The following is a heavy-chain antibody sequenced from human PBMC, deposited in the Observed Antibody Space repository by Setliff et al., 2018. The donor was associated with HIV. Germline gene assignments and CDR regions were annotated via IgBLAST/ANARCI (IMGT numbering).Heavy chain of an antibody. CDR1: GLSMSYNY. V-gene: IGHV4-59*01. Sequence: SETLSLTCTVSGLSMSYNYWTWIRQSPGKGLEWIGYVHYSGSTRYNPSLKSRVTLSVDTSKHQFSLKLSSVTAADTAVYYCARVQMAYAAFDVWGQGTMVTVSS. J-gene: IGHJ3*01. CDR3: ARVQMAYAAFDV. CDR2: VHYSGST. D-gene: IGHD4-17*01.